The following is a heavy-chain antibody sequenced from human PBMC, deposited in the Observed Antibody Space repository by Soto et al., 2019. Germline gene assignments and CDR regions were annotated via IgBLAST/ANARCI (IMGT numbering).Heavy chain of an antibody. D-gene: IGHD2-2*01. CDR3: AHAVGGTSWPNDAFDI. CDR2: IYWDDYQ. Sequence: QITLKEAGPTLVQPTQSLTLTCTVSGFSLSGDGVGVGWIRQPPGKALEWLALIYWDDYQRYSPSLKTRLTIAKDTSKDQVVLTMTNMDPVDTATCCCAHAVGGTSWPNDAFDIWGQGTVVTVSS. J-gene: IGHJ3*02. CDR1: GFSLSGDGVG. V-gene: IGHV2-5*02.